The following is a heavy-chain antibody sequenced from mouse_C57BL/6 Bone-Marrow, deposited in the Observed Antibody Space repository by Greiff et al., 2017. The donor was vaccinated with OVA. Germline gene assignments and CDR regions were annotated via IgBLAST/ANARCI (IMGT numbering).Heavy chain of an antibody. J-gene: IGHJ2*01. D-gene: IGHD2-1*01. V-gene: IGHV1-59*01. CDR1: GYTFTSYW. CDR2: IDPSDSYT. Sequence: QVQLQQPGAELVRPGTSVKLSCKASGYTFTSYWMHWVKQRPGQGLEWIGVIDPSDSYTNYNQKFKGKATLTVDTSSSTAYMQLSSLTSEDSAVYYCAEGYGNYWGQGTTLTVSS. CDR3: AEGYGNY.